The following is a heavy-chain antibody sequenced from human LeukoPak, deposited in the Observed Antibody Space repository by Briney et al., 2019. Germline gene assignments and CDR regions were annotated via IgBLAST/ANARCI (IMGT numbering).Heavy chain of an antibody. Sequence: PGGSLRLSCAASGFTFSSYSMNRVRQAPGKGLEWVSSISSSSSYIYYAASVKGRFTISRDNAKNSLYLQMNSLRAEDTAVYYCARMEGYSSSWYDDYWGQGTLVTVSS. CDR2: ISSSSSYI. V-gene: IGHV3-21*01. CDR3: ARMEGYSSSWYDDY. D-gene: IGHD6-13*01. CDR1: GFTFSSYS. J-gene: IGHJ4*02.